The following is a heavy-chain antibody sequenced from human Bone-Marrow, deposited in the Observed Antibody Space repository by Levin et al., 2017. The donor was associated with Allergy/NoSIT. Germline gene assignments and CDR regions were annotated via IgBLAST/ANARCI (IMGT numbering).Heavy chain of an antibody. CDR3: ARVQRGAFDI. V-gene: IGHV3-13*01. Sequence: GGSLRLSCAASGFTFSNYDMHWVRQATGKGLEWVSGIDTAGDTYYPASVQGRFTISRETATTSLYLQINGLRADDTALYYCARVQRGAFDIWGLGTMVSVSS. CDR1: GFTFSNYD. CDR2: IDTAGDT. D-gene: IGHD2-2*01. J-gene: IGHJ3*02.